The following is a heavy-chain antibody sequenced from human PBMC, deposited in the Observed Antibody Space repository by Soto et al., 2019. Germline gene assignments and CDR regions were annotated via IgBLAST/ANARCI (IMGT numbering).Heavy chain of an antibody. D-gene: IGHD3-22*01. CDR2: IIPIFGTA. Sequence: EASVKVSCKASGGTFSSYAISWVRQAPGQGLEWMGGIIPIFGTANYAQKFQGRVTITADESTSTAYMELSSLRSEDTAVYYCARVNYDSSGYIHWGQGTLVTVSS. J-gene: IGHJ4*02. CDR1: GGTFSSYA. V-gene: IGHV1-69*13. CDR3: ARVNYDSSGYIH.